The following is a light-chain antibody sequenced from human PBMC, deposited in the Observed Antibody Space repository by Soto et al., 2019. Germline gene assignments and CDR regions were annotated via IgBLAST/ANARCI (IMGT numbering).Light chain of an antibody. J-gene: IGKJ4*01. V-gene: IGKV3-11*01. CDR1: QSVSSY. Sequence: EIVLTQSPATLSLSPVERATLSCRASQSVSSYLAWYQQKPGQAPRLLIYDASNRVTGIPARFSGSGSGTDFTLTISSLQAEDVAVYYCQQYYSPVTFGGGTKVDIK. CDR3: QQYYSPVT. CDR2: DAS.